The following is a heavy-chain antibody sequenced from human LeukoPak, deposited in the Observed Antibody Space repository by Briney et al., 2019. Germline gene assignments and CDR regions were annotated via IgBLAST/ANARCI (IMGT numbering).Heavy chain of an antibody. J-gene: IGHJ4*02. Sequence: SGRSLRLSCAASGFTFDDYAMHWVRQAPGKGLEWVSGISWNSGSIGYADSVKGRFTISRDNAKNSLYLQMNSLRAEDTALYYCAKVGSSPDDYWGQGTLVTVSS. CDR3: AKVGSSPDDY. CDR2: ISWNSGSI. D-gene: IGHD6-13*01. V-gene: IGHV3-9*01. CDR1: GFTFDDYA.